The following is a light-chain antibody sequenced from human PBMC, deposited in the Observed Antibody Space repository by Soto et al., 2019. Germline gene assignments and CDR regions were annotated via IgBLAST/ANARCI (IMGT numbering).Light chain of an antibody. CDR2: SDS. CDR3: QVWDSSSDHYV. V-gene: IGLV3-21*04. CDR1: NIGSKS. J-gene: IGLJ1*01. Sequence: SYELTQPPSVSVATGKTARITCGGNNIGSKSVHWYQQKPGQAPVLVIYSDSDRPSGIPERFSGSNSGNTATLTISRVEAGDEADYYCQVWDSSSDHYVFGTGTKLTVL.